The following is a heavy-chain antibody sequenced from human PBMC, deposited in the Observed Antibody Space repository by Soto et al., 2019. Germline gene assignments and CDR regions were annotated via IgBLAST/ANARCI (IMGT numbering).Heavy chain of an antibody. D-gene: IGHD3-9*01. V-gene: IGHV1-18*01. J-gene: IGHJ4*02. CDR1: GYTFTSYG. CDR2: ISAYNGNT. CDR3: ARDYFGGDILTGYYIYPFDS. Sequence: ASVKVSCKASGYTFTSYGISWVRQAPGQGLEWMGWISAYNGNTNYAQKLQGRVTMTTDTSTSTAYMELRSLRSDDTAVYYCARDYFGGDILTGYYIYPFDSWGQGTLVTVSS.